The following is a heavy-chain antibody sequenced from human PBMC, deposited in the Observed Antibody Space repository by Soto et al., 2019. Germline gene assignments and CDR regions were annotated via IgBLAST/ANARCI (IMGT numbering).Heavy chain of an antibody. CDR3: ARHVNPWAQGAFDI. V-gene: IGHV4-39*01. CDR2: IYYSGST. J-gene: IGHJ3*02. D-gene: IGHD7-27*01. CDR1: GGSISSSSYY. Sequence: QLQLQESGPGLVKPSETLSLTCTVSGGSISSSSYYWGWIRQPPGKGLEWIGSIYYSGSTYYNPSLKSRVTISVDTSKNQFSLKLSSVTAADTAVHYCARHVNPWAQGAFDIWGQGTMVTVSS.